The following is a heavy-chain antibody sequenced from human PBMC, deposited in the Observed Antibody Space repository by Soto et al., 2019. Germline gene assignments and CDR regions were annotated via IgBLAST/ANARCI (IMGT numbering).Heavy chain of an antibody. CDR3: ARDISTVTNDAFDI. CDR2: IYSGGST. V-gene: IGHV3-53*04. CDR1: GFTVSSNY. Sequence: EVQLVESGGGLVQPGGSLRLSCAASGFTVSSNYMSWVRQAPGKGLEWVSVIYSGGSTYYADSVKGRFTISRHNSKNTLYLQMNSLRAEDTAVYYCARDISTVTNDAFDIWGQGTMVTVSA. D-gene: IGHD4-17*01. J-gene: IGHJ3*02.